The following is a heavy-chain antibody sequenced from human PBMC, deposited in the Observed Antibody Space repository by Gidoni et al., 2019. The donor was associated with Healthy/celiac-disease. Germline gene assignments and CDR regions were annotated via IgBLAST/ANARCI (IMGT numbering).Heavy chain of an antibody. Sequence: QVQLQESGPGLVKRAQTLSLTCTVPGGASSSGGYYWSWIRQHPGKGLDWIGYISYTGSTCYNPSLKSRVTISVDPSKNQFPLKLSSVTAADTAVYYCASDLSGSGSYTSWGQGTLVTVSS. V-gene: IGHV4-31*03. CDR2: ISYTGST. CDR3: ASDLSGSGSYTS. J-gene: IGHJ5*02. CDR1: GGASSSGGYY. D-gene: IGHD3-10*01.